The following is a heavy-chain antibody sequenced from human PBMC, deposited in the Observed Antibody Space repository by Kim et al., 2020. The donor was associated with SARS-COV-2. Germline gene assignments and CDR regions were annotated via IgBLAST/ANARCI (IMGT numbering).Heavy chain of an antibody. CDR2: RTR. V-gene: IGHV3-48*01. J-gene: IGHJ5*02. D-gene: IGHD6-13*01. CDR3: ARDGGGIFDP. Sequence: RTRYYADSVKARSTISRNNANNALYLQMTGLRAEDTAVYYCARDGGGIFDPWGQGTLVTVSS.